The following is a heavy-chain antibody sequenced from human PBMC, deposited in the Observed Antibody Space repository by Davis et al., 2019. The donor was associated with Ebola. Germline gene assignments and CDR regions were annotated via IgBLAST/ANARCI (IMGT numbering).Heavy chain of an antibody. CDR1: GGSISSYY. CDR3: ARDQRDYGDFTFDY. V-gene: IGHV4-4*07. CDR2: IYTSGST. D-gene: IGHD4-17*01. J-gene: IGHJ4*02. Sequence: PSETLSLTCTVSGGSISSYYWSWIRQPAGKGLEWIGRIYTSGSTNYNPSLKSRVTMSVDTSKNQFSLKLSSVTAAGTAVYYCARDQRDYGDFTFDYWGQGTLVTVSS.